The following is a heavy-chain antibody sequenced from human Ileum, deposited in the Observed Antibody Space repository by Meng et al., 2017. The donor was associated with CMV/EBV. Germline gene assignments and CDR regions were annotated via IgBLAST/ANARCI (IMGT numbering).Heavy chain of an antibody. CDR1: GGSISSNDY. V-gene: IGHV4-39*01. J-gene: IGHJ5*02. Sequence: CTGSGGSISSNDYWGWIRQPPGKGLEWIGSIHYSGNTYYNSSLKSRLTISIDTYKNQFSLNLSSVTAADTAVYSCGRHRQWLIGLDPWGQGTLVTVSS. CDR3: GRHRQWLIGLDP. D-gene: IGHD6-19*01. CDR2: IHYSGNT.